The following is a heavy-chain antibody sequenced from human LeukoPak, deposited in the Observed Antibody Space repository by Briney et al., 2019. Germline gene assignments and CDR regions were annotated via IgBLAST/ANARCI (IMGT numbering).Heavy chain of an antibody. V-gene: IGHV4-31*03. D-gene: IGHD3-3*02. CDR3: ARGLHFWSGYYGYYFDY. CDR1: SGSISSSDYY. J-gene: IGHJ4*02. Sequence: SETLSLTCTVSSGSISSSDYYWSWIRQHPGKGLEWIGYIHYSGSTYYKASLKSRVTISVDTSENQFSLKLSSVTAADTAVYYCARGLHFWSGYYGYYFDYWGQGTLVTVSS. CDR2: IHYSGST.